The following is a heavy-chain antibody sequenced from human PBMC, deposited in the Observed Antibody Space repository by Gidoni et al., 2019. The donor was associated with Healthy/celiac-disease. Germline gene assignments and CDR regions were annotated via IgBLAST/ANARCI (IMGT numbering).Heavy chain of an antibody. V-gene: IGHV1-18*01. D-gene: IGHD6-6*01. Sequence: QVQLVQSGAEVKKPGASVKVSCKASGYTFTSSGISWVRQAPGQGLEWMGWIRAYNDNTKDAQTLQGRFPMTNGTSKRTAYMALRSQGSDDTAVYYCARDPGSSSSRFYYGMDVWGQVTTVTVSS. J-gene: IGHJ6*02. CDR2: IRAYNDNT. CDR1: GYTFTSSG. CDR3: ARDPGSSSSRFYYGMDV.